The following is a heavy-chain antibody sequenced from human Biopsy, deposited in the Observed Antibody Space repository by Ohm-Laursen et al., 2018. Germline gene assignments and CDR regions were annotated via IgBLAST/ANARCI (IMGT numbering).Heavy chain of an antibody. CDR3: ALAAAQTVTHFDY. V-gene: IGHV3-72*01. Sequence: GSLRLSCAASGFTFSDHYMEWVRQAPGKGLEWVGRSRNKANSYTTEYAASVKGRFTISRDESETSMYLQMSGLKTEDTAVYYCALAAAQTVTHFDYWGQGTLVTVSS. CDR2: SRNKANSYTT. J-gene: IGHJ4*02. CDR1: GFTFSDHY. D-gene: IGHD4-17*01.